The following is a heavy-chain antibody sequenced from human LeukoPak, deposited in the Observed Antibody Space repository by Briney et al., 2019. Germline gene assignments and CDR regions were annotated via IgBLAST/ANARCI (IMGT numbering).Heavy chain of an antibody. Sequence: GGSLRLSCVASGFTFSSYTMNWVRQAPGKGLEWVSSISGSSTHIYYADSVKGRFTISRDNAKNSLYLQMNSLRADDTAVYYCARGQGWYFDLWGRGTLVTVSS. CDR2: ISGSSTHI. CDR1: GFTFSSYT. J-gene: IGHJ2*01. V-gene: IGHV3-21*01. CDR3: ARGQGWYFDL.